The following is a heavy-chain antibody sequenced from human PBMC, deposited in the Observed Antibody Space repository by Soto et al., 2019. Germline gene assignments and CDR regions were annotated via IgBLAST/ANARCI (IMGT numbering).Heavy chain of an antibody. Sequence: SETLSLTCAVYGGSFSGYYWSWIRQPPGKGLEWIGEINHSGSTNYNPSLKSRVTISVDTSKNQFSLKLSSVTAADTAVYYCARLRRDCSGGSCYSVFDYWGQGTLVTVSS. J-gene: IGHJ4*02. CDR1: GGSFSGYY. V-gene: IGHV4-34*01. D-gene: IGHD2-15*01. CDR3: ARLRRDCSGGSCYSVFDY. CDR2: INHSGST.